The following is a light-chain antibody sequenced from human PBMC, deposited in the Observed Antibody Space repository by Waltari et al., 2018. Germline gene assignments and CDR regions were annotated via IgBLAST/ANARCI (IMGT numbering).Light chain of an antibody. CDR2: ATS. CDR3: QQYNIGAT. J-gene: IGKJ3*01. Sequence: EIVMTQSPVMLSVSPGERVTLSCRASPSVSSNLAWYQQRPGQAPRLLIYATSTRATGVPARFSGSGSGTEFSLTISSLQSEDLAVYYCQQYNIGATFGPGTKVDIK. CDR1: PSVSSN. V-gene: IGKV3-15*01.